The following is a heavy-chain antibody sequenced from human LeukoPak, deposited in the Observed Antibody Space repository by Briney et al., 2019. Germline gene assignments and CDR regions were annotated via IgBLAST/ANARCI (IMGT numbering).Heavy chain of an antibody. J-gene: IGHJ3*02. V-gene: IGHV4-59*01. Sequence: PSETLSLTCTVSGGSISSYYWSWIRLPPGKGLEWIGYLSKSGNTNYSPSLKSRVTISRDTSKNQFFLKLSSVTAADTAMYYCARARYVNSFYAFDIWGQGTLVTVSS. D-gene: IGHD3-9*01. CDR3: ARARYVNSFYAFDI. CDR2: LSKSGNT. CDR1: GGSISSYY.